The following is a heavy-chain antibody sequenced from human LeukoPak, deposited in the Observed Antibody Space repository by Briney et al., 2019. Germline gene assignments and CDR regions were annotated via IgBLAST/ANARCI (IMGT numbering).Heavy chain of an antibody. CDR2: TYYRSAWYT. D-gene: IGHD3-16*01. V-gene: IGHV6-1*01. J-gene: IGHJ4*02. CDR1: GDSVSSNSVT. Sequence: SQTLSLTRAISGDSVSSNSVTWIRVRQSPSRGLEWLGRTYYRSAWYTNYAESVKSRISINADTSKNQFSLQLSSVTPEDTAVYYCTRDGGRGTFDYWGQGTLVTVSS. CDR3: TRDGGRGTFDY.